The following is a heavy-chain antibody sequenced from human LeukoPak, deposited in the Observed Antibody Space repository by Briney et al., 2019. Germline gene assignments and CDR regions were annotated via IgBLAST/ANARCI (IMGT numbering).Heavy chain of an antibody. V-gene: IGHV1-18*01. D-gene: IGHD2-2*01. CDR1: GYTFTSYG. Sequence: ASVKVSCKASGYTFTSYGISWVRQAPGQGLEWMGWISAYNGNTNYAQKLQGRVIMTTDTSTSTAYMELRSLRSDDTAVYYCARDWKGYCSSTSCDAFDIWGQGTMVTVSS. CDR3: ARDWKGYCSSTSCDAFDI. J-gene: IGHJ3*02. CDR2: ISAYNGNT.